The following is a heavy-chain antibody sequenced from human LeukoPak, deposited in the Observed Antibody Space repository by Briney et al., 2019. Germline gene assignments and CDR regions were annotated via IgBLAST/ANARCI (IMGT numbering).Heavy chain of an antibody. CDR1: GGSISNYY. Sequence: PSETLSLTCTVSGGSISNYYWSWIRQPPGKGLEWIAYIYYSGSDSNYSPSLKSRLTMSVDTSKKQFSLKLRSVTAADTALYYCARHPEGLRYFGYWGQGILVTVSS. CDR3: ARHPEGLRYFGY. CDR2: IYYSGSDS. V-gene: IGHV4-59*08. J-gene: IGHJ4*02.